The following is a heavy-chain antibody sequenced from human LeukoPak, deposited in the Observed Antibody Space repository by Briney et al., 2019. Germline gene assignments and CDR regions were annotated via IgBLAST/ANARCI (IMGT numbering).Heavy chain of an antibody. CDR3: ARRMTYYYDSSGYSSAEYDAFDI. CDR1: GYTFTSYD. J-gene: IGHJ3*02. D-gene: IGHD3-22*01. Sequence: GASVKVSCTASGYTFTSYDINWVRQATGQGLEWMGWMNPNSGNTGYAQKFQGRVTITRNTSISTAYMELSSLRSEDTAVYYCARRMTYYYDSSGYSSAEYDAFDIWGQGTMVTVSS. CDR2: MNPNSGNT. V-gene: IGHV1-8*03.